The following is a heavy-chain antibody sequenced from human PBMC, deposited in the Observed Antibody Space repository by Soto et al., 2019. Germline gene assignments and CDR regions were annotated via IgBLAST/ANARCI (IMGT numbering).Heavy chain of an antibody. V-gene: IGHV4-4*02. Sequence: QVQLQESGPGLVKPSGTLSLTCAVSGGSISSSNWWSWVRQPPGKGLEWIGEIYHSGSTNYNPSLKGGVTISVDKAKTQFSLKLGSVTAADTAVYYCARSTRSGTTFDYWGQGTRVTVSS. CDR3: ARSTRSGTTFDY. CDR2: IYHSGST. J-gene: IGHJ4*02. D-gene: IGHD4-17*01. CDR1: GGSISSSNW.